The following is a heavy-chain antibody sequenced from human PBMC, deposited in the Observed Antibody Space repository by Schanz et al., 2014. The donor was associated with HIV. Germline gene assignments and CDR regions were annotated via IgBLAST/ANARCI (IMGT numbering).Heavy chain of an antibody. J-gene: IGHJ6*02. CDR1: GYSFTGDF. CDR3: ARGARYGMDV. CDR2: ISAYNGNT. Sequence: QVQLVQSGAEVEKPGASAKVSCKASGYSFTGDFMHWVRQAPGQGLEWMGWISAYNGNTNYAQKLQGRVTMTTDTSTSTVYMDLKSLRSDDTAIYYCARGARYGMDVWGQGTTVIVSS. V-gene: IGHV1-18*04.